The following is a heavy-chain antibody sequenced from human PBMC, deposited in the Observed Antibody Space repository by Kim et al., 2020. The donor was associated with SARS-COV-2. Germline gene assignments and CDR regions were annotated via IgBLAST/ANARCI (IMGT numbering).Heavy chain of an antibody. CDR3: ARDPSVKGYYGSGEPP. CDR1: GGTFSSYA. V-gene: IGHV1-69*04. J-gene: IGHJ5*02. CDR2: IIPILGIA. Sequence: SVKVSCKASGGTFSSYAISWVRQAPGQGLEWMGRIIPILGIANYAQKFQGRVTITADKSTSTAYMELSSLRSEDTAVYYCARDPSVKGYYGSGEPPWGQ. D-gene: IGHD3-10*01.